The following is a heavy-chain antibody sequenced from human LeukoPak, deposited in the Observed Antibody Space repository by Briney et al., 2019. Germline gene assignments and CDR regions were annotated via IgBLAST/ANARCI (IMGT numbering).Heavy chain of an antibody. CDR3: ASNGNYYNSSGNYYFDY. Sequence: EASVKVSCKASGYTFTGYYMHWVRQAPGQGLEWMGRINPNSGGTNYAQKFQGRVTMTRDTSISTAYMELSRLRSDDTAVYYCASNGNYYNSSGNYYFDYWGQGTLVTVSS. D-gene: IGHD3-22*01. CDR1: GYTFTGYY. CDR2: INPNSGGT. V-gene: IGHV1-2*02. J-gene: IGHJ4*02.